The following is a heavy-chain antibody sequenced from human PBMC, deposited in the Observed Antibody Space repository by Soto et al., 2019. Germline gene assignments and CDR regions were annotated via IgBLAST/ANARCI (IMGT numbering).Heavy chain of an antibody. CDR1: GGTFSSYA. CDR3: ARVWDRTNWFDP. J-gene: IGHJ5*02. CDR2: IIPIFGTA. Sequence: GASVKVSCKASGGTFSSYAISWLRQAPGQGLEWMGGIIPIFGTANYAQKFQGRVTITADESTSTAYMELSSLRSEDTAVYYCARVWDRTNWFDPWGQGTLVTVSS. D-gene: IGHD3-16*01. V-gene: IGHV1-69*13.